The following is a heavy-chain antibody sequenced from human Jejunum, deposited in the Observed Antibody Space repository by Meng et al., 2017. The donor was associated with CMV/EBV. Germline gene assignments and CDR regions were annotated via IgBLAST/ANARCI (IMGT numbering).Heavy chain of an antibody. Sequence: FGLTCDDYTMHWVRQVPGKGLEWVSFISWDGGSKYYADSVKGRFTISRDNAKNSLYLQMNSLRIEDTGLYYCVKDIRNDRRAFDLWGQGTMVTVSS. CDR3: VKDIRNDRRAFDL. CDR2: ISWDGGSK. J-gene: IGHJ3*01. V-gene: IGHV3-43*01. CDR1: GLTCDDYT.